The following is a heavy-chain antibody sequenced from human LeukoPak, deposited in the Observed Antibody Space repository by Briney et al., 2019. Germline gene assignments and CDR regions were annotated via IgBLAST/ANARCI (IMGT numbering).Heavy chain of an antibody. Sequence: PGGSLRLSCAASGFTFSDYYMTWIRQAPGKGLEWISYISTSSSTIKNADSVNGRFTISRDNAKNSLYLQMNSLRAEDTAVYYCARERKYGDYGGYFAPWGQGPLVTVSS. CDR1: GFTFSDYY. J-gene: IGHJ5*02. V-gene: IGHV3-11*04. D-gene: IGHD4-17*01. CDR2: ISTSSSTI. CDR3: ARERKYGDYGGYFAP.